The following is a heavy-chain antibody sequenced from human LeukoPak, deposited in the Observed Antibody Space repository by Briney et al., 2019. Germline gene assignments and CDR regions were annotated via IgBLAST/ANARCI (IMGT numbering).Heavy chain of an antibody. CDR2: IYTSGST. V-gene: IGHV4-59*10. J-gene: IGHJ4*02. D-gene: IGHD5-12*01. CDR1: GGSFSGYY. CDR3: ARESAIRAMDY. Sequence: SETLSLTCAVYGGSFSGYYWSWIRQPPGKGLEWIGRIYTSGSTNYNPSLKSRVTISVDTSKNQFSLKLSSVTAADTAVYYCARESAIRAMDYWGQGTLVTVSS.